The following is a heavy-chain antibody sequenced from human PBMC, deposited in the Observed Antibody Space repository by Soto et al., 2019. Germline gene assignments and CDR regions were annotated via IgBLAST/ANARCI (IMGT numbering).Heavy chain of an antibody. Sequence: QINLIESGPTLVNPTQTLTLTCTFSGFSLSTSGAAVGWVGQPPGRALEWLALIYWDGDKRYNASLGNGPTIPKNTSMNQVVLTLTNVDPADTATYYCAHRATMTIFGLIIDNGIWFDPWGQGTRVIVSS. J-gene: IGHJ5*02. D-gene: IGHD3-3*01. CDR1: GFSLSTSGAA. CDR2: IYWDGDK. CDR3: AHRATMTIFGLIIDNGIWFDP. V-gene: IGHV2-5*02.